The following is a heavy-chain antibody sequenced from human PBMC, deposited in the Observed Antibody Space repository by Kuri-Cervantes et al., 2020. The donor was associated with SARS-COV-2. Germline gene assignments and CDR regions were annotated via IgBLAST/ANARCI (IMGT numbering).Heavy chain of an antibody. V-gene: IGHV4-59*01. CDR3: ARGPYRGGHFDY. CDR2: IYYSGST. CDR1: GGSISSYY. J-gene: IGHJ4*02. Sequence: SETLSLTCTVSGGSISSYYWSWIRQPPGKGLEWIGYIYYSGSTNYNPSLKSRVTISVDTSKNQFSLRLSSVTAADTAVYYCARGPYRGGHFDYWGQGTLVTVSS. D-gene: IGHD3-10*01.